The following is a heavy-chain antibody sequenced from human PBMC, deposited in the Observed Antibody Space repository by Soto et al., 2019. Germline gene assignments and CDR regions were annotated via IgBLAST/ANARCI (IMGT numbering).Heavy chain of an antibody. CDR3: AREGGSYVPGNYLDY. J-gene: IGHJ4*02. CDR1: GGTFSSYA. CDR2: IIPIFATA. D-gene: IGHD1-26*01. Sequence: QVQLVQSGAEVKKPGSSVKVSCKASGGTFSSYAISWVRQAPGQGLEWMGGIIPIFATANYAQKFHGRITITADESTSTAYKELRSLRCEDTAVYYCAREGGSYVPGNYLDYWGQGTLVTVSS. V-gene: IGHV1-69*01.